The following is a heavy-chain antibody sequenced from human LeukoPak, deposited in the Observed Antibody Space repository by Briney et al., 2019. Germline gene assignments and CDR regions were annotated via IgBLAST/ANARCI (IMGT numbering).Heavy chain of an antibody. Sequence: GGSLRLSCAASGFTFSSYGMHWVRQAPGEGLEWVAVISYDGSNKYYADSVKGRFTISRDNSMNTLYLQMNSLREEDTAVYYCAQAWRWLQLNYWGQGTLVTVSS. J-gene: IGHJ4*02. CDR3: AQAWRWLQLNY. V-gene: IGHV3-30*18. CDR2: ISYDGSNK. CDR1: GFTFSSYG. D-gene: IGHD5-24*01.